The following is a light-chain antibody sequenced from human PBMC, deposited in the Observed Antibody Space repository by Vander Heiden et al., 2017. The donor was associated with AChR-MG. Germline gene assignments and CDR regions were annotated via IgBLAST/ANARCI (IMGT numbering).Light chain of an antibody. CDR2: GNS. Sequence: QSVLTQPPSVSGAPGQRVTIPCTGSSSNTGAGYDVHWYQQRPGTAPKLLIYGNSNRPSGVPDRFSGSKSGTSASLAITGLQAEDEADYYCQSYDSSLSAYVFGTGTKVTVL. CDR1: SSNTGAGYD. J-gene: IGLJ1*01. V-gene: IGLV1-40*01. CDR3: QSYDSSLSAYV.